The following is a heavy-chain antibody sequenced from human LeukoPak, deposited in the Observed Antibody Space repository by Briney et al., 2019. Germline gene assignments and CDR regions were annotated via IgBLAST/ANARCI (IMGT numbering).Heavy chain of an antibody. Sequence: ASVKVSFKASGYTFIGYYMHWVLQAPGQGLEWMGRINPNSGGTNYAQKFQGRVTMTRDTSISTAYMELSRLRSDDTAVYYCARDGGVSSGYTPKSFDYWGQGTLVTVSS. CDR2: INPNSGGT. V-gene: IGHV1-2*06. CDR3: ARDGGVSSGYTPKSFDY. J-gene: IGHJ4*02. CDR1: GYTFIGYY. D-gene: IGHD3-22*01.